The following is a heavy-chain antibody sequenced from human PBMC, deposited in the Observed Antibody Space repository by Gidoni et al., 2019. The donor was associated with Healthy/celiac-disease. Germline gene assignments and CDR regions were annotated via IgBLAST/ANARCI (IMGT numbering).Heavy chain of an antibody. V-gene: IGHV3-33*01. J-gene: IGHJ5*02. D-gene: IGHD3-3*01. CDR2: IWYDGSNK. CDR1: GFTLSSYG. Sequence: QVQLVESGGGVVQPGRSLRLSCAASGFTLSSYGRPWVRQAPGKGLEWVAVIWYDGSNKYYAASVKGRFPISRDNSKNTLYLQMNSLRAEDTAVYYCARDYSLYYDFWSGYFSAGSGNWFDPWGQGTLVTVSS. CDR3: ARDYSLYYDFWSGYFSAGSGNWFDP.